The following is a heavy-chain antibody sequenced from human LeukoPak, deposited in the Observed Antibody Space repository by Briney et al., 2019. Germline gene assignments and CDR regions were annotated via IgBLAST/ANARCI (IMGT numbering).Heavy chain of an antibody. CDR1: GYTFTGYY. CDR2: INPNSGGT. J-gene: IGHJ3*02. CDR3: ARDRAQYDILTGYYPDAFDI. V-gene: IGHV1-2*06. Sequence: ASVKVSCKASGYTFTGYYMHWVRQAPGQGLEWMGRINPNSGGTNYAQKFQGRVTMTRDTSISTAYMELRSLRSDDTAVYYCARDRAQYDILTGYYPDAFDIWGQGTMVTVSS. D-gene: IGHD3-9*01.